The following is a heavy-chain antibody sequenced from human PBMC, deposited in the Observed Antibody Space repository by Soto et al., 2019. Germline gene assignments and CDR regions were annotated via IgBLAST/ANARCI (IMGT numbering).Heavy chain of an antibody. V-gene: IGHV3-66*01. J-gene: IGHJ4*02. CDR3: AKIGLVAYYGSGSYLDY. CDR2: IYSGGST. Sequence: EVQLVESGGGLVQPRGSLRLSCAASGFTVSSNYMSWVRQAPGKGLEWVSVIYSGGSTYYADSVKGRFTISRDTSKNTVYLQMNSLRAEDTAVYYCAKIGLVAYYGSGSYLDYWGQGTLVTVSS. CDR1: GFTVSSNY. D-gene: IGHD3-10*01.